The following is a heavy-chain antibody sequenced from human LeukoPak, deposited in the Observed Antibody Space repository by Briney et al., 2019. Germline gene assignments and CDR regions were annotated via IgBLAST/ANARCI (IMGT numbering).Heavy chain of an antibody. CDR1: GYTFTNYG. J-gene: IGHJ5*02. Sequence: ASVKVSCKASGYTFTNYGITWVRQAPGQGLEWIGWINPNTGDTNYAPKFQGRVTMIKDTSTNSAYMELNKLTSDDTAVYYCGRGNKSFDPWGQGTLVTVSS. V-gene: IGHV1-2*02. CDR3: GRGNKSFDP. CDR2: INPNTGDT.